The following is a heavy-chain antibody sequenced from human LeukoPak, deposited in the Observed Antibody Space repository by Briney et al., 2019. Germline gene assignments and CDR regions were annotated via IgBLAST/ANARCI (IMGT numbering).Heavy chain of an antibody. J-gene: IGHJ5*02. CDR2: INHSGST. Sequence: SETLSLTCAVYGGSFSGYYWSWIRQPPGKGLEWIGEINHSGSTNYNPSLKSRVTISVDTSKNQFSLKLSSVTAADTAVYYCARGWGVVVVTWGQGTLVTVSS. CDR1: GGSFSGYY. D-gene: IGHD2-15*01. V-gene: IGHV4-34*01. CDR3: ARGWGVVVVT.